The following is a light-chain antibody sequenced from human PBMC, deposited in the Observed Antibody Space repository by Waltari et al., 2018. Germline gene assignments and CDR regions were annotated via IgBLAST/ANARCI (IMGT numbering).Light chain of an antibody. V-gene: IGKV1-33*01. J-gene: IGKJ1*01. CDR1: QDISNS. CDR3: QQSDDLPWT. CDR2: DAS. Sequence: DIQMTQSPSSLSASVGDRVSITCQASQDISNSLNWYQQKPGKAPELLIYDASNLETGGPSRFSGSGSGTDFTFTISSLHSEDIGIYYCQQSDDLPWTFGQGTKVEVK.